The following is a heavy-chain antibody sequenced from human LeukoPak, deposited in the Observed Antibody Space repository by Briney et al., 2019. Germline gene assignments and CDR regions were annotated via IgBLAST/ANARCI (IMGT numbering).Heavy chain of an antibody. V-gene: IGHV3-66*01. J-gene: IGHJ3*02. CDR2: IYSGGST. Sequence: GGSLRLSCAASRFTVSSNYMSWVRQAPGKGLEWVSVIYSGGSTYYADSVKGRFTISRDNSKNTLYLQMNSLRAEDTAVYYCARWADSALVEHGNDAFDIWGQGTMVTVSS. CDR1: RFTVSSNY. D-gene: IGHD1/OR15-1a*01. CDR3: ARWADSALVEHGNDAFDI.